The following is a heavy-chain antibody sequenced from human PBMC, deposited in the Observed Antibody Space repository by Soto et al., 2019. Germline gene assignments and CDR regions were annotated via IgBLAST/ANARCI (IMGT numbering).Heavy chain of an antibody. D-gene: IGHD2-15*01. CDR2: INHSGST. Sequence: PSETLSLTCAVYGGSFSGYYWSWIRQPPGKGLEWIGEINHSGSTNYNPCLKSRVTISVDTSKNQFSLKLSSVTAADTAVYYCARGRYCSGGSCYRSDAFDIWGQGTMVTVSS. J-gene: IGHJ3*02. V-gene: IGHV4-34*01. CDR3: ARGRYCSGGSCYRSDAFDI. CDR1: GGSFSGYY.